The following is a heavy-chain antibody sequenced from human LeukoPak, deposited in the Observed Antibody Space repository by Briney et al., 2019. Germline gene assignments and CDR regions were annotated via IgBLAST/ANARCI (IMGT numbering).Heavy chain of an antibody. CDR3: ARDIAPAGLFFDY. V-gene: IGHV3-7*01. D-gene: IGHD6-13*01. J-gene: IGHJ4*02. CDR1: GFTLSTYW. CDR2: IKGDGSEK. Sequence: GGPLRLSCAASGFTLSTYWMNWVRQAPGTGLEWVANIKGDGSEKYYVDSVKGRFTISRDNAKNSLYLQMNSLRAEDTAVYYCARDIAPAGLFFDYWGQGTLVTVSS.